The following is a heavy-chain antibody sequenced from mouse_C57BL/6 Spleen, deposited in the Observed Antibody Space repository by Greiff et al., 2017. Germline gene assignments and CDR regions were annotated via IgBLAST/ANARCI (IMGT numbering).Heavy chain of an antibody. CDR1: GYTFTSYW. J-gene: IGHJ3*01. Sequence: QVQLQQPGAELVKPGASVKMSCKASGYTFTSYWLTWVKQRPGQGLEWIGDIYPGSGSTNYNEKFKSKATLTVDTSSSTAYMRLSSLTSEDSAFYYCARTSGYSSSYWFAYWGQGTLVTVSA. V-gene: IGHV1-55*01. CDR2: IYPGSGST. CDR3: ARTSGYSSSYWFAY. D-gene: IGHD1-1*01.